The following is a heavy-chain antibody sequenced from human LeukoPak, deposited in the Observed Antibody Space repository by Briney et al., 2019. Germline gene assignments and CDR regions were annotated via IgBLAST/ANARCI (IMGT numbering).Heavy chain of an antibody. CDR1: GFTFSTYA. CDR2: FGISGST. Sequence: GGSLRLSCAASGFTFSTYAMSWVRQAPGKGLEWVSSFGISGSTYYADSVKGRFTISRDNSKNTLYLQMNSLRAEDTAVYYCARLEEQWLEKYYYGMDVWGQGTTVTVSS. CDR3: ARLEEQWLEKYYYGMDV. V-gene: IGHV3-23*05. D-gene: IGHD6-19*01. J-gene: IGHJ6*02.